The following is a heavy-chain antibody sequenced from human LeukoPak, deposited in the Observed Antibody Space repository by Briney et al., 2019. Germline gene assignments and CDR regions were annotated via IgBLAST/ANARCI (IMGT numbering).Heavy chain of an antibody. Sequence: GGSLRLSCEVSGFTFSDHYMSWIRQAPGKGLEWISYIGSGGDNIYYADSVKGRFTISRDNAKNSLYLQMNSLRVEDTAVYYCARDNAATVTPYSFYAMDVWGLGTTVTVSS. V-gene: IGHV3-11*04. CDR2: IGSGGDNI. D-gene: IGHD4-17*01. CDR3: ARDNAATVTPYSFYAMDV. J-gene: IGHJ6*02. CDR1: GFTFSDHY.